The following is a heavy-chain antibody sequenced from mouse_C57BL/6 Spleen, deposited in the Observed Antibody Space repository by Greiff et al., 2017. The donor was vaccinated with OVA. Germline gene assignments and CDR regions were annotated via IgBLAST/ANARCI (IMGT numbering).Heavy chain of an antibody. Sequence: EVQGVESGGGLVKPGGSLKLSCAASGFTFSSYAMSWVSQTPEKRLEWVATISDGGSYTYYPENVKGRFTISRDNAKNNLYLQMSHLKSENTAMYYCARDGAGGNYGRYFDVWGTGTTVTVSS. D-gene: IGHD2-1*01. CDR3: ARDGAGGNYGRYFDV. J-gene: IGHJ1*03. CDR1: GFTFSSYA. V-gene: IGHV5-4*01. CDR2: ISDGGSYT.